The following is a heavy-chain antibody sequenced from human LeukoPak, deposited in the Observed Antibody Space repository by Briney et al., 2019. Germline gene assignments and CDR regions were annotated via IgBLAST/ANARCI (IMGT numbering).Heavy chain of an antibody. CDR3: ARPRYLAVAPFDY. CDR2: INHSGST. V-gene: IGHV4-34*01. J-gene: IGHJ4*02. Sequence: AETLSLTCTVYGDSLTGFYWSWIRQPPGKGLEWIGEINHSGSTNYNPSLKSRVTISVDTSKNQFSLKLSSVTAADTAVYYCARPRYLAVAPFDYWGQGTLVTVSS. CDR1: GDSLTGFY. D-gene: IGHD6-13*01.